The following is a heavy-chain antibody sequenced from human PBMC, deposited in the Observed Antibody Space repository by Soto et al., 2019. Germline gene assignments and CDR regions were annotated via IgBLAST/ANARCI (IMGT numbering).Heavy chain of an antibody. CDR1: GGSISSYY. CDR3: ARKFDFCSGYYFDY. J-gene: IGHJ4*02. V-gene: IGHV4-59*08. CDR2: IYYSGST. D-gene: IGHD3-3*01. Sequence: SETLSLTCTVSGGSISSYYWSWIRQPPGKGLEWIGYIYYSGSTNYNPSLKSRVTISVDTSKNQFSLKLSSVTAADTAVYYCARKFDFCSGYYFDYWGQGSLVTVS.